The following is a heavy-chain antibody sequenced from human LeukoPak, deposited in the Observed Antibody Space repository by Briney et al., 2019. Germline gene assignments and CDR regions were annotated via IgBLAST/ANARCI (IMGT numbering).Heavy chain of an antibody. CDR1: GGSISSSSYY. V-gene: IGHV4-39*07. CDR2: IYHSGST. Sequence: SETLSLTCTVSGGSISSSSYYWGWIRQPPGKGLEWIGSIYHSGSTYYNPSLKSRVTIAVETSKNQFSLKLSSVTAADTAVYYCARDFRYDSSGDDAFDIWGQGTMVTVSS. D-gene: IGHD3-22*01. J-gene: IGHJ3*02. CDR3: ARDFRYDSSGDDAFDI.